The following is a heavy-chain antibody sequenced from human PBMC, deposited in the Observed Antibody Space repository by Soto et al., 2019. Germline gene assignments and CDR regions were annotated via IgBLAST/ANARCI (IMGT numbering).Heavy chain of an antibody. Sequence: SETLSLTCTVSGGSISSGGYYWTWIRQYPGKGLEWIGYIYYSGSTHYNPSLKRRVTISVDKSKNQFSLNLTSMTAADTAVYYCASGQRSPYFDCWGQGTLVTVSS. D-gene: IGHD5-12*01. J-gene: IGHJ4*02. V-gene: IGHV4-31*03. CDR3: ASGQRSPYFDC. CDR1: GGSISSGGYY. CDR2: IYYSGST.